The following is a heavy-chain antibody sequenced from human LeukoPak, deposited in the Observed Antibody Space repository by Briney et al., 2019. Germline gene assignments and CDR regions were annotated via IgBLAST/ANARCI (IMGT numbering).Heavy chain of an antibody. CDR1: GGSFSGYY. V-gene: IGHV4-34*01. Sequence: PSGALSLTCAVYGGSFSGYYWSWIRQPPGEGLEWIGEINYSGSTNYNPSLKSRVTISVDTSKNQFSLKLSSVTAADTAVYYCARGDFDESDYWGQGTLVTVSS. J-gene: IGHJ4*02. CDR3: ARGDFDESDY. D-gene: IGHD3-3*01. CDR2: INYSGST.